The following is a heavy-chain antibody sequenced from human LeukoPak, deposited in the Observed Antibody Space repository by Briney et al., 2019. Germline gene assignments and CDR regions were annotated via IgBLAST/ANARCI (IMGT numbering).Heavy chain of an antibody. J-gene: IGHJ4*02. Sequence: GGSLRLSCAASGFTFSSYTMHWVRQAPGKGLEWGAVISYDGSNTYYADSVKGRFTISRDISKNTLYLQMNSLRAEDTAVYYCARDRYYDSSGVYYFDYWGQGTLVTVSS. CDR1: GFTFSSYT. CDR2: ISYDGSNT. D-gene: IGHD3-22*01. V-gene: IGHV3-30-3*01. CDR3: ARDRYYDSSGVYYFDY.